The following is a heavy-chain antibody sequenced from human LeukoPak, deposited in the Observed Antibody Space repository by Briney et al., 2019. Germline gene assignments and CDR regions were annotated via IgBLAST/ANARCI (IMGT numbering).Heavy chain of an antibody. CDR3: AKDIEYSSGWYYFDY. CDR2: ISGDGGST. Sequence: PGGSLRLSCAASGFTFRSYWMSWVRQAPGKGLEWVSLISGDGGSTYYADSVKGRFTISRDNSKNSPYLQMNSLRTEDTALYYCAKDIEYSSGWYYFDYWGQGTLVTVSS. CDR1: GFTFRSYW. J-gene: IGHJ4*02. D-gene: IGHD6-19*01. V-gene: IGHV3-43*02.